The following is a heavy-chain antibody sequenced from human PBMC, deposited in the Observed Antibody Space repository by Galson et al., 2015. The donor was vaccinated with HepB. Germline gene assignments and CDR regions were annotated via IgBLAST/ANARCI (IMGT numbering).Heavy chain of an antibody. V-gene: IGHV1-46*03. J-gene: IGHJ6*03. D-gene: IGHD3-22*01. CDR2: INPSGGST. Sequence: SVKVSCKASGYTFTSYYMHWVRQAPGRGLEWMGIINPSGGSTSYAQKFQGRVTMTRDTSTSTVYMELSSLRSEDTAVYYCARGVHYDSSGPKGHYYYYYMDVWGKGTTVTVSS. CDR1: GYTFTSYY. CDR3: ARGVHYDSSGPKGHYYYYYMDV.